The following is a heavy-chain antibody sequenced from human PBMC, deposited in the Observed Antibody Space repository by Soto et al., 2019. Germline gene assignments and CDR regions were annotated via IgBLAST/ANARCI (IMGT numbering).Heavy chain of an antibody. Sequence: GESLKISCKGSGYSFTSYWIGWVRQMPGKGLEWMGIIYPCDSDTRYSPSFQGQVTISADKSISTAYLQWSSLKASDTAMYYCARRTGKYGGTSYYYGMDVWGQGTTVTLSS. D-gene: IGHD4-17*01. J-gene: IGHJ6*02. CDR2: IYPCDSDT. CDR3: ARRTGKYGGTSYYYGMDV. V-gene: IGHV5-51*01. CDR1: GYSFTSYW.